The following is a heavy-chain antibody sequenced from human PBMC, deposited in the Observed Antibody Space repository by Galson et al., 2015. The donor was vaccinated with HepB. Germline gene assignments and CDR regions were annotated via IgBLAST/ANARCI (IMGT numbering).Heavy chain of an antibody. CDR2: ISPNSGGT. J-gene: IGHJ5*01. Sequence: SVKVSCKASGYIVTGYYMHWVRQSPGQGLEWMGWISPNSGGTNYPQKFQGRVTMTRGTSIRTAYMEVSRLRTDDTAVYYCARGVSVVSGPSGWYGDWMDSWGQGTLVTVSS. D-gene: IGHD6-19*01. CDR3: ARGVSVVSGPSGWYGDWMDS. CDR1: GYIVTGYY. V-gene: IGHV1-2*02.